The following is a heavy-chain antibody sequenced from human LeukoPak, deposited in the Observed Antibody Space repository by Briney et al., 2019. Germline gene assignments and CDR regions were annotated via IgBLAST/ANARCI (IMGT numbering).Heavy chain of an antibody. V-gene: IGHV3-30*04. CDR3: ASHHRTAVVGSEYFQH. CDR1: GFNFGSYA. J-gene: IGHJ1*01. D-gene: IGHD6-19*01. Sequence: GGSLRLSCAASGFNFGSYAMHWVRQAPGKGLEWVAVIPYDGSYKYYADSVKGRFTISRDNSKNTLYLQMNSLRAEDTAVYYCASHHRTAVVGSEYFQHWGQGTLVTVSS. CDR2: IPYDGSYK.